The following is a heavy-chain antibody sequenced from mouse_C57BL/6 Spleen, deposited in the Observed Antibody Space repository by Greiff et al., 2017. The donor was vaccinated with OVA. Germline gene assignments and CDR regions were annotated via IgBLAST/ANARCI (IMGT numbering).Heavy chain of an antibody. J-gene: IGHJ2*01. CDR3: TSRADY. D-gene: IGHD3-1*01. V-gene: IGHV1-15*01. CDR2: IDPETGGT. CDR1: GYTFTDYE. Sequence: VKLVESGAELVRPGASVTLSCKASGYTFTDYEMHWVKQTPVHGLEWIGAIDPETGGTAYNQKFKGKAILTADKSSSTAYMELRSLTSEDSAVYYCTSRADYWGQGTTLTVSS.